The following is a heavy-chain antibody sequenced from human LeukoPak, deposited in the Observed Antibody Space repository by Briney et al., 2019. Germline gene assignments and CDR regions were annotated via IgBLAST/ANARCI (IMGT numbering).Heavy chain of an antibody. D-gene: IGHD2-21*02. CDR1: GFTFSSYS. V-gene: IGHV3-21*01. CDR3: ARAPVLTPSYCGGDCSCCAFDI. J-gene: IGHJ3*02. CDR2: ISSSSSYI. Sequence: GGSLRLSCAASGFTFSSYSMNWVRQAPGKGLEWVSSISSSSSYIYYADSVKGRFTISRDNAKNSLYLQMNSLRAEDTAVYYCARAPVLTPSYCGGDCSCCAFDIWGQGTMVTVSS.